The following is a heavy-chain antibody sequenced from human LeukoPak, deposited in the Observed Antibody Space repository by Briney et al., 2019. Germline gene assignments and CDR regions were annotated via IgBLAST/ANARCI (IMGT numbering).Heavy chain of an antibody. J-gene: IGHJ5*02. Sequence: SETLSLTCTVSGVSISSSSYYWGWLRQPPGKGLEWIGSIYYSGSTNYNPSLKSRVTISVDTSKNQVSLKLSSVTAADTAVYYCARGHSGRGGIDPWGQGTLVTVSS. CDR1: GVSISSSSYY. V-gene: IGHV4-39*07. CDR2: IYYSGST. D-gene: IGHD3-10*02. CDR3: ARGHSGRGGIDP.